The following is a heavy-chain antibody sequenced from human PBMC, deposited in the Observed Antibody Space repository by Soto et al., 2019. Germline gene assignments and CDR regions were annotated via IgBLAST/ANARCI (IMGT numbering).Heavy chain of an antibody. V-gene: IGHV4-4*02. Sequence: SETLSLTCGVSGGTVASSHWWSWVRQSPGRGLEWIGNVYHTGDTNFNPSPQSRVTFSVDKSNNQFSLRLTSVTAADTAVYFCAREIVTAGGNNYFDPWGPGTLVTVSS. J-gene: IGHJ5*02. CDR1: GGTVASSHW. CDR2: VYHTGDT. D-gene: IGHD2-21*02. CDR3: AREIVTAGGNNYFDP.